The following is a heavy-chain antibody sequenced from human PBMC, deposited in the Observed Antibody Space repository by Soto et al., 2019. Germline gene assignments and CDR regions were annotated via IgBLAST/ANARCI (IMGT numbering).Heavy chain of an antibody. V-gene: IGHV3-7*04. J-gene: IGHJ5*02. CDR1: GFTFSDYW. Sequence: EVHLVESGGGLVQPGGSLRLSCAASGFTFSDYWMTWVRQAPGGGLEGVANMNPDGSEQYYLDSVKGRFTISRDNAKNSLYLQMNSLGGEDTAVYYCTRDLSHDCGPWGQGTQVIVSS. CDR2: MNPDGSEQ. D-gene: IGHD2-21*01. CDR3: TRDLSHDCGP.